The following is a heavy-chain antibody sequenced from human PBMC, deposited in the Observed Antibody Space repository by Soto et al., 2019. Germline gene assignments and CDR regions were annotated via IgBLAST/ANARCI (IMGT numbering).Heavy chain of an antibody. CDR1: GYTFTGYF. CDR2: ISPNSGGT. CDR3: ARDRAAAGSANYYGMDV. V-gene: IGHV1-2*04. Sequence: ASVKVSCKASGYTFTGYFMHWVRQAPGQGLEWMGWISPNSGGTNYAQKFQGWVTMTRDTSISTAYMELSRLRSDDTAVYYCARDRAAAGSANYYGMDVWGQGTTVTVSS. J-gene: IGHJ6*02. D-gene: IGHD6-13*01.